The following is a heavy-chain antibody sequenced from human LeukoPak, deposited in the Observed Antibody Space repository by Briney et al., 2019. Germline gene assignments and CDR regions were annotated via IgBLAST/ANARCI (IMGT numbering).Heavy chain of an antibody. V-gene: IGHV3-23*01. Sequence: GGSLRLSCAASGFTFSSYSMNWVRQAPGKGLEWVSAISGSGGSTYYADSVKGRFTISRDNSKNTLYLQMNSLRAEDTAVYYCAKVQLQLPTFDYWGQGTLVTVSS. CDR2: ISGSGGST. D-gene: IGHD1-26*01. J-gene: IGHJ4*02. CDR3: AKVQLQLPTFDY. CDR1: GFTFSSYS.